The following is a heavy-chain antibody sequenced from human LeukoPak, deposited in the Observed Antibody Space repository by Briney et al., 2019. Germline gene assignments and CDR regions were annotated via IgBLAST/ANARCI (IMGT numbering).Heavy chain of an antibody. D-gene: IGHD3-22*01. J-gene: IGHJ4*02. Sequence: PGGSLRLSCAVSGITLSNYGMSWVRQAPGKGLEWVAGISDSGGNTKYADSVKGRLTISRDNPKNTLYLHMNSLRAEDTAVYFCAKRGVVIRVILVGFHKEAYYFDSWGQGALVTVSS. CDR2: ISDSGGNT. V-gene: IGHV3-23*01. CDR3: AKRGVVIRVILVGFHKEAYYFDS. CDR1: GITLSNYG.